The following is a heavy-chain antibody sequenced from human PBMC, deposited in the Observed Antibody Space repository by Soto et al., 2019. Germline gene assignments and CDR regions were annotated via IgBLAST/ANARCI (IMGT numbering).Heavy chain of an antibody. V-gene: IGHV3-64D*06. J-gene: IGHJ4*02. Sequence: ETLRLSCSASGFIFSESTIYWVRQVPGKGLEAISAVSTSGRSTYYADSVKDRFTISRDNSKNTLFLQMGSLRPEDTAIYYCVKQAHGLDGVAFDYWGQGTQVTVSS. CDR2: VSTSGRST. D-gene: IGHD2-15*01. CDR1: GFIFSEST. CDR3: VKQAHGLDGVAFDY.